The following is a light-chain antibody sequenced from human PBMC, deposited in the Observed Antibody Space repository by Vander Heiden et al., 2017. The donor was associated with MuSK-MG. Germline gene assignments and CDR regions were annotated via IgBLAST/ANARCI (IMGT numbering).Light chain of an antibody. J-gene: IGKJ1*01. V-gene: IGKV1-5*03. Sequence: TQMIYTPSTLSASVGDRVTITCRASQSISSWLAWYQQKPGKAPKLLIYKASSLESGVPSRFSGSGSGTEFTLTISSLQPDDFATYYCQQYNSYSSTFGQGTKVEIK. CDR2: KAS. CDR3: QQYNSYSST. CDR1: QSISSW.